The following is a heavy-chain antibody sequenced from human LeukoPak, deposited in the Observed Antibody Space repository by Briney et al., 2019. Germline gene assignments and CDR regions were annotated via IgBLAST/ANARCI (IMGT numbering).Heavy chain of an antibody. J-gene: IGHJ4*02. CDR2: IMYDGSQK. CDR1: GFTFNIYS. V-gene: IGHV3-7*01. Sequence: GGSLRLSCAASGFTFNIYSMNWVRQAPGKGLEWVASIMYDGSQKYYVDSVKGRFTISRDNAKNSLYLQMNSLRAEDTAMYYCARYFNSNGYSSLRGDCWGQGTLVTVSS. CDR3: ARYFNSNGYSSLRGDC. D-gene: IGHD3-22*01.